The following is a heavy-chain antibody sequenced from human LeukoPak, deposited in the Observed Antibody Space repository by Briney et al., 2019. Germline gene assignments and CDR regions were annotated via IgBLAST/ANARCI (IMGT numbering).Heavy chain of an antibody. CDR2: IWSDGSYK. Sequence: GGSLRLSCAASGFTFSSYGFHWVRQAPGKGLEWVAVIWSDGSYKYYADSVKGRFTISRDDSKNTLYLQMNSLRAEDTAVYYCARDFSLQLFDYWGQGTLATVSS. J-gene: IGHJ4*02. CDR3: ARDFSLQLFDY. D-gene: IGHD5-24*01. CDR1: GFTFSSYG. V-gene: IGHV3-33*01.